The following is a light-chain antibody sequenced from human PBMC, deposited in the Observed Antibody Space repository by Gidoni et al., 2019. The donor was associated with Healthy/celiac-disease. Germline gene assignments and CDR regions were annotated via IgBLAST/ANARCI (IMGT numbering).Light chain of an antibody. V-gene: IGKV1-8*01. J-gene: IGKJ1*01. Sequence: AIRMTQSPSSFSASTGDRVTITCRASQGISSYLAWYQQKPGKAPKLLIYAASTLQSGVPSRFSGSGSGTDFTLTISCLQSEDFATYYCQQDYSYPPWTFGQGTKVKSN. CDR3: QQDYSYPPWT. CDR2: AAS. CDR1: QGISSY.